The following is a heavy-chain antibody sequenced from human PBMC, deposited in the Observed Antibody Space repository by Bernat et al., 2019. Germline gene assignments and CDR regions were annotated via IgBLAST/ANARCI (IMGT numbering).Heavy chain of an antibody. Sequence: VQLVESGGGLVKPGGSLRLSCAASGFIFSSYTMNWVRQAPGKGLEWVGRIKSKTDGGTTDYAAPVKGRFTISRDDSKNTLYLQMNSLKTEDTAVYYCTTGYYYDSSGYYYKGDFDYWGQGTLVTVSS. D-gene: IGHD3-22*01. CDR3: TTGYYYDSSGYYYKGDFDY. CDR1: GFIFSSYT. V-gene: IGHV3-15*07. J-gene: IGHJ4*02. CDR2: IKSKTDGGTT.